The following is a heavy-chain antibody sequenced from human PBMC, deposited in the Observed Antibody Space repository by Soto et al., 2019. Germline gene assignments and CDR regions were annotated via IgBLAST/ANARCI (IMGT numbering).Heavy chain of an antibody. J-gene: IGHJ5*02. CDR3: ARGYCSSTSCYLFNWFDP. D-gene: IGHD2-2*01. CDR1: GYTFTGYY. Sequence: QVQLVQSGAEVKKPGASVKVSCKAAGYTFTGYYMHWVRQAPGQGLEWMGWINPNSGGTNYAQKFQGWVTMTRDTSISTAYRELSRLRSDDTAVYYCARGYCSSTSCYLFNWFDPGGQGTLVTVSS. V-gene: IGHV1-2*04. CDR2: INPNSGGT.